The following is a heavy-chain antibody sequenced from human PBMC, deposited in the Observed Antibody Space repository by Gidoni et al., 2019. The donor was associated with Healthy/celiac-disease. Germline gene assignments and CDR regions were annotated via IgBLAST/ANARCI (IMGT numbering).Heavy chain of an antibody. CDR3: AKDGRSGWYPDDY. CDR2: ISYDGSNK. V-gene: IGHV3-30*18. J-gene: IGHJ4*02. Sequence: QVQLVESGGGVVQPGRSLRLSCAASGFTFSSYGMHWVRQAPGKGLEWVAVISYDGSNKDYADSVKGRFTISRDNSKNTLYLQMNSLRAEDTAVYYCAKDGRSGWYPDDYWGQGTLVTVSS. D-gene: IGHD6-19*01. CDR1: GFTFSSYG.